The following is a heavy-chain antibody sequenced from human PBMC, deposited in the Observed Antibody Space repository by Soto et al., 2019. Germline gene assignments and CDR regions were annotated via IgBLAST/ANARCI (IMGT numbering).Heavy chain of an antibody. CDR2: INPSGGST. Sequence: QVQLVQSGAEVKKPGASVKVSCKASGYTFTSYYMHWVRQAPGQGLEWMGIINPSGGSTSYAQKFQGRVTMTRDTSTSTFYMELSSLRSEDTAVYYCASDCGGSYYGREEYFQHWGQGTLVTVSS. CDR1: GYTFTSYY. J-gene: IGHJ1*01. D-gene: IGHD2-15*01. CDR3: ASDCGGSYYGREEYFQH. V-gene: IGHV1-46*03.